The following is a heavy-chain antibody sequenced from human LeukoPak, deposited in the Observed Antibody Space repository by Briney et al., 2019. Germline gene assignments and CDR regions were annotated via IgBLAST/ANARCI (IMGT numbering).Heavy chain of an antibody. CDR3: ARVNSFPSWSYQKIENPDALAV. Sequence: PSETLSLTRAVYGGFFIGYYRGWIRQPPGKGLEWLGYISYSGITNYSPSLKSRVRISVATSKNDFSLKLSSVIAADTATYYCARVNSFPSWSYQKIENPDALAVWGQGTMVTVSS. V-gene: IGHV4-59*13. D-gene: IGHD3-10*01. CDR2: ISYSGIT. CDR1: GGFFIGYY. J-gene: IGHJ3*01.